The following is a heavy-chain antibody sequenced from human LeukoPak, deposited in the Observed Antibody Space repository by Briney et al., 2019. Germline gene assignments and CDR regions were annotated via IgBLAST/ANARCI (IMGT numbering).Heavy chain of an antibody. D-gene: IGHD1-26*01. CDR3: ARVSYNAGSFISGGWFDP. V-gene: IGHV4-4*07. J-gene: IGHJ5*02. CDR2: VHASGSP. CDR1: GGSTSRHY. Sequence: SETLSLPCDVSGGSTSRHYWAWIRLPAGKGLEWIGRVHASGSPDYSPSLKSRVTMSVDTSKNQVSLRLSSMTAADTAVYFCARVSYNAGSFISGGWFDPWGRASRVAVSS.